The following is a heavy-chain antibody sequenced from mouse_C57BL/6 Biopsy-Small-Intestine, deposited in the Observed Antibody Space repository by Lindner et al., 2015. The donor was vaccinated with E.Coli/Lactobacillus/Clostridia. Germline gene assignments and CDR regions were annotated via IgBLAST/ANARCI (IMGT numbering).Heavy chain of an antibody. CDR1: GFILTTYY. V-gene: IGHV1-36*01. CDR2: VYPSGSGRGT. CDR3: AREVPESYQFDL. Sequence: SVKVSCKASGFILTTYYMHWMRQAPGQRLEWLGIVYPSGSGRGTIYSQKFQGRVTVTRDTDTRTVYLELSGLKSDDTAVYYCAREVPESYQFDLWGRGTRVTVSS. J-gene: IGHJ1*01. D-gene: IGHD2-12*01.